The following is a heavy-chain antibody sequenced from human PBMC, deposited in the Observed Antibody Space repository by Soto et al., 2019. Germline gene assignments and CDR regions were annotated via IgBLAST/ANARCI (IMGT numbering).Heavy chain of an antibody. CDR3: TRSRIAARTRFTYGMDV. CDR1: GFTFGDYA. D-gene: IGHD6-6*01. J-gene: IGHJ6*02. Sequence: PGGSLRLSCTASGFTFGDYAMSWFRQAPGKGLEWVGFIRSKAYGGTTEYAASVKGRFTISRDDSKSIAYLQMNSLKTEDTAVYYCTRSRIAARTRFTYGMDVWGQGTTVTVSS. V-gene: IGHV3-49*03. CDR2: IRSKAYGGTT.